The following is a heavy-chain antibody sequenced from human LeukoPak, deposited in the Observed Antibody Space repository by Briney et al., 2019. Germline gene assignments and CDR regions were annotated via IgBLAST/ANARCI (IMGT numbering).Heavy chain of an antibody. CDR1: GGSISSNW. CDR3: AGTGYYSVDY. J-gene: IGHJ4*02. V-gene: IGHV4-4*02. D-gene: IGHD3-22*01. Sequence: PSGTLSLTCVVSGGSISSNWWSWVRQPPGKGLEWIGEIFHTGSTNYNPSLKSRVTLSLDKSKNQFSLEVTSVIAADTAVYYCAGTGYYSVDYWGQGALVTVSS. CDR2: IFHTGST.